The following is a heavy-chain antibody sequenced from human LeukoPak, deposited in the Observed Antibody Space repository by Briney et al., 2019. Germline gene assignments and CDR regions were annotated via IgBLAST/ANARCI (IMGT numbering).Heavy chain of an antibody. V-gene: IGHV1-18*01. J-gene: IGHJ4*02. Sequence: ASVKVSCKASGYTFTSYAMHWVRQAPGQGLEWMGWISAYNGNTNYAQKLQGRVTMTTDTSTSTAYMELRSLRSDDTAVYYCARVTIFGVVILTFDYWGQGTLVTVSS. CDR3: ARVTIFGVVILTFDY. CDR1: GYTFTSYA. D-gene: IGHD3-3*01. CDR2: ISAYNGNT.